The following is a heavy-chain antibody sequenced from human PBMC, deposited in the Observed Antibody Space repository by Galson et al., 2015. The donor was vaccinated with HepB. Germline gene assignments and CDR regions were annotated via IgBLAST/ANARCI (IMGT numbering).Heavy chain of an antibody. CDR1: GYTFTSYA. D-gene: IGHD4-17*01. CDR3: ARDRGRMTTVTLYAYWYFDL. J-gene: IGHJ2*01. CDR2: INAGNGNT. Sequence: SVKVSCKASGYTFTSYAMHWVRQAPGQRLEWMGWINAGNGNTKYSQKFQGRVTITRDTSASTAYMELSSLRSEDTAVYYCARDRGRMTTVTLYAYWYFDLWGRGTLVTVSS. V-gene: IGHV1-3*01.